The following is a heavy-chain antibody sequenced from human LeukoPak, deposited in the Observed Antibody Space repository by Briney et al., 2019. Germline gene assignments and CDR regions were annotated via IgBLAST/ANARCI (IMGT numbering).Heavy chain of an antibody. D-gene: IGHD5-12*01. Sequence: PSGTLSLTCTVSGGSISSSSYYWGWIRQPPGKGLEWIGSIYYSGSTYYNPSLKSRVTISVDTSKNQFSLKLSSVTAADTAVYYCARQGVVATITIDYWGQGTLVTVSS. V-gene: IGHV4-39*07. J-gene: IGHJ4*02. CDR1: GGSISSSSYY. CDR2: IYYSGST. CDR3: ARQGVVATITIDY.